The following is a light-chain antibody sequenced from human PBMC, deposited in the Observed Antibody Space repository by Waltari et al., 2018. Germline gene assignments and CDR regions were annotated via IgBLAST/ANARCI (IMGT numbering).Light chain of an antibody. Sequence: DIQMTQSPSTLSASVGDRVTITCRASQSISGWLAWYQQKPGKAPKRLIYDASSLESGVPSRFSGIRSGTEFTLTISSLQPDDFATYYCQQCNSYWAAFGPGTKVEIK. CDR2: DAS. CDR3: QQCNSYWAA. CDR1: QSISGW. V-gene: IGKV1-5*01. J-gene: IGKJ1*01.